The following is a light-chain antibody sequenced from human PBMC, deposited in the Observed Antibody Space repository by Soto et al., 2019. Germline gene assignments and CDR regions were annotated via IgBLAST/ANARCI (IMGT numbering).Light chain of an antibody. Sequence: DIQMTQSPSTLSASVGDRVTITCRASQSISSWLAWYQQKPGKAPKLLIYDASSLESGVPSRFSCSGSGTEFTLTISSLQPDDFATYYCQQYNSHAWTFGQGTKVEIK. CDR2: DAS. J-gene: IGKJ1*01. V-gene: IGKV1-5*01. CDR1: QSISSW. CDR3: QQYNSHAWT.